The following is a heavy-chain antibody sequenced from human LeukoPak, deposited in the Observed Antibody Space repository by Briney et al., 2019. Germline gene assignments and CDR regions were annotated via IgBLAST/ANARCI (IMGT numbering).Heavy chain of an antibody. CDR1: GYTFTGYY. CDR3: ARKYCSSTSCYLYWFDP. D-gene: IGHD2-2*01. CDR2: INPNSGGT. J-gene: IGHJ5*02. Sequence: ASVKVSCTASGYTFTGYYMHWVRQAPGQGLEWMGWINPNSGGTNYAQKFQGRVTMTRDTSISTAYMELSRLRSDDTAVYYCARKYCSSTSCYLYWFDPWGQGTLVTVSS. V-gene: IGHV1-2*02.